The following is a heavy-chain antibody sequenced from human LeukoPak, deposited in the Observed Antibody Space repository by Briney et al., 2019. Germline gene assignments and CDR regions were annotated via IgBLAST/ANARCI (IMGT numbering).Heavy chain of an antibody. CDR1: GGSISSYY. CDR3: ASSREDGSSGYYYVYFDY. J-gene: IGHJ4*02. D-gene: IGHD3-22*01. CDR2: IYYSGST. Sequence: SETLSLTCTVSGGSISSYYWSWIRQPPGKGPEWIGYIYYSGSTNYNPSLKSRVTISVDTSKNQFSLKLSSVTAADTAVYYCASSREDGSSGYYYVYFDYWGQGTLVTVSS. V-gene: IGHV4-59*08.